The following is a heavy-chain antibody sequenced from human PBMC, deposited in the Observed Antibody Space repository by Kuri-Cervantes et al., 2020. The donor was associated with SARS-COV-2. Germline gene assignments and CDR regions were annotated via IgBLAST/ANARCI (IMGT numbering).Heavy chain of an antibody. CDR1: GGTFSSYA. V-gene: IGHV1-69*13. CDR3: ASQYDFWSGSWYFDL. CDR2: IIPIFGTA. J-gene: IGHJ2*01. Sequence: SVKVSCKASGGTFSSYAISWVRQAPGQGLEWMGGIIPIFGTANYAQKLQGRVTITADESTSTAYMELSSLRSEDTAVYYCASQYDFWSGSWYFDLWGRGTLVTVSS. D-gene: IGHD3-3*01.